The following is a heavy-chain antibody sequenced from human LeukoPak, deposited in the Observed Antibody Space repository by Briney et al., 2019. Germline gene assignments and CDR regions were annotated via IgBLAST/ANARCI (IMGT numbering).Heavy chain of an antibody. CDR2: IIPIFGTA. V-gene: IGHV1-69*13. CDR1: GGTFSSYA. Sequence: SVKVSCKASGGTFSSYAISWVRQAPGQGLEWMGGIIPIFGTANYAQKFQGRVTITADESTSTAYMELSSLRSEDTAVYYCARDLAYCGGDCYSPSFDYWGQGTLVTVSS. J-gene: IGHJ4*02. CDR3: ARDLAYCGGDCYSPSFDY. D-gene: IGHD2-21*02.